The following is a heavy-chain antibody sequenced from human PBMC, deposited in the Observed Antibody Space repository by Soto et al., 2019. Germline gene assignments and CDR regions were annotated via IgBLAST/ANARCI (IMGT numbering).Heavy chain of an antibody. Sequence: QVQLVESGGGVVQPGRSLRLSCAASGFTFSSYGMHWVRQAPGKGLEWVAVISYDGSNKYYADSVKGRFTISRDNSKNTLYLQMNSLRAEDTAVYYCAKDKRYFGYGVGPPDYWGQGTLVTVSS. CDR3: AKDKRYFGYGVGPPDY. CDR1: GFTFSSYG. CDR2: ISYDGSNK. V-gene: IGHV3-30*18. J-gene: IGHJ4*02. D-gene: IGHD3-9*01.